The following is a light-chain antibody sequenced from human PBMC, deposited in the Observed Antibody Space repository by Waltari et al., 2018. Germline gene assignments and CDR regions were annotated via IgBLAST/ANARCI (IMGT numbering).Light chain of an antibody. CDR3: QQYNNWPPWT. J-gene: IGKJ1*01. V-gene: IGKV3-15*01. CDR2: GAS. Sequence: EVVMTQSPATLSVSPGEGATVSCRASQSVRPNVAWYQQTPGQAPRHLIYGASTRATGIPDRFSGSGSGTEFILTISSLQSEDFAVYYCQQYNNWPPWTFGQGTKVEIK. CDR1: QSVRPN.